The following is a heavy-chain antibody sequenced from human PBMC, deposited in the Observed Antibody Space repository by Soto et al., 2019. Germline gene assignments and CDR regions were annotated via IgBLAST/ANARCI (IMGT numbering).Heavy chain of an antibody. Sequence: QVQLVQSGAEVKKPGASVKVSCKASGYTFNSYGISWVRQAPGQGLEWMGWISAYNGNTNYAQKLQGRVNMTTDTSTSTAYMELRSLRSADTAVYYCARDRSNYVAQYGMDVWGQGTTVTVSS. CDR3: ARDRSNYVAQYGMDV. V-gene: IGHV1-18*01. D-gene: IGHD4-4*01. J-gene: IGHJ6*02. CDR2: ISAYNGNT. CDR1: GYTFNSYG.